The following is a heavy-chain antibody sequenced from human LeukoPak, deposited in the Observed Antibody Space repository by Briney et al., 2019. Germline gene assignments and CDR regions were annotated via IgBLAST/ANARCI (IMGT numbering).Heavy chain of an antibody. CDR3: AKGTNDYVWGSYRYYTY. V-gene: IGHV3-23*01. CDR1: GFTFSSYG. Sequence: PGGSLRLSCAASGFTFSSYGMSWVRQAPGKGLEWVSAISGSGGSTYYADSVKGRFTISRDNSKNTLYLQMNSLRAEDTAVYYCAKGTNDYVWGSYRYYTYWGQGTLVTVSS. D-gene: IGHD3-16*02. J-gene: IGHJ4*02. CDR2: ISGSGGST.